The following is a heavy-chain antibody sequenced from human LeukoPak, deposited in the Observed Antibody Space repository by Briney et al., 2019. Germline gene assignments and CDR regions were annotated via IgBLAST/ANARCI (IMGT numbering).Heavy chain of an antibody. CDR3: AKGDKVGATDLTFDY. J-gene: IGHJ4*02. CDR1: GFXLSSXA. D-gene: IGHD1-26*01. CDR2: ISGSGGST. Sequence: RLSCAXSGFXLSSXAMRGVRQAAGKGLEWVSAISGSGGSTYYADSVKGRFTISRDNSKNTLYLQMNSLRAEDTAVYYCAKGDKVGATDLTFDYWGQGTLVTVSS. V-gene: IGHV3-23*01.